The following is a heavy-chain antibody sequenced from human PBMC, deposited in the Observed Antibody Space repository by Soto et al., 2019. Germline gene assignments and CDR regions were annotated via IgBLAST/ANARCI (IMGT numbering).Heavy chain of an antibody. D-gene: IGHD3-16*02. CDR2: IIPIFGTA. Sequence: VASVKVSCKASGGTFSSYAISWVRQAPGQGLEWMGGIIPIFGTANYAQKFQGRVTITADESTSTAYMELSSLRSEDTAVYYCARGAVISGEYYYYYYGMDVWGQGTTVTVSS. CDR1: GGTFSSYA. J-gene: IGHJ6*02. CDR3: ARGAVISGEYYYYYYGMDV. V-gene: IGHV1-69*13.